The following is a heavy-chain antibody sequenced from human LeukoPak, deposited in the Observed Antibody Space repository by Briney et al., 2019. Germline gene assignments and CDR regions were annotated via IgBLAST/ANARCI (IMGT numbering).Heavy chain of an antibody. J-gene: IGHJ4*02. CDR3: AKERRGYSYGYIDY. Sequence: GGSLRLSCAASGFTFSTYNMTWVRQAPGKGLEWVSSISSTGSAKYYADSVRGRFTISRDNANHSLYLQMNSLRAEDTAVYYCAKERRGYSYGYIDYWGQGSLVSVSS. CDR1: GFTFSTYN. CDR2: ISSTGSAK. D-gene: IGHD5-18*01. V-gene: IGHV3-21*01.